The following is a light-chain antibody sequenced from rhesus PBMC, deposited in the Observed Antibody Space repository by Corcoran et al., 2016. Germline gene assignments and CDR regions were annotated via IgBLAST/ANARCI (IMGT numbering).Light chain of an antibody. CDR1: QGISSW. CDR2: NAS. J-gene: IGKJ3*01. CDR3: QQYTSRPLT. Sequence: DIQMTQSPSSLSASVGDTVTITCRASQGISSWLAWYQQKPGKAPKLLIYNASNLQSGVPSRFSGIGSGTDFTLTIRSLQSEDFATYSCQQYTSRPLTFGPGTKLDIK. V-gene: IGKV1-22*01.